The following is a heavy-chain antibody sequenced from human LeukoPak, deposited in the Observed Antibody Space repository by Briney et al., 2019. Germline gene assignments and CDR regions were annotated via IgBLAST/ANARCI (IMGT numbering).Heavy chain of an antibody. Sequence: SVKVSCKASGGTFSSYAISWVRQAPGQGLEWMGGIIPIFGTANYAQKFQGRVTITTDESTSTAYMELSSLRSEDTAVYYCARGEALPEAAAGTRFDYWGQGTLVTVSS. CDR2: IIPIFGTA. D-gene: IGHD6-13*01. V-gene: IGHV1-69*05. J-gene: IGHJ4*02. CDR1: GGTFSSYA. CDR3: ARGEALPEAAAGTRFDY.